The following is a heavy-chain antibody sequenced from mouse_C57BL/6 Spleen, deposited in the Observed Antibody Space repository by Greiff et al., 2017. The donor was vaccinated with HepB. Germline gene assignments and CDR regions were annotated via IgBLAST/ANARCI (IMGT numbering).Heavy chain of an antibody. V-gene: IGHV1-15*01. CDR3: TGSYGSSSWYFDV. CDR1: GYTFTDYE. Sequence: VQLQQSGAELVRPGASVTLSCKASGYTFTDYEMHWVKQTPVHGLEWIGAIDPETGGTAYNQKFKGKAILTADKSSSTAYMELRSLTSEDSAVYYCTGSYGSSSWYFDVWGTGTTVTVSS. CDR2: IDPETGGT. D-gene: IGHD1-1*01. J-gene: IGHJ1*03.